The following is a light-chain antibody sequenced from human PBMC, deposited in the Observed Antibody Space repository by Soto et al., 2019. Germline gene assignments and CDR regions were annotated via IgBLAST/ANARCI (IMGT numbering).Light chain of an antibody. V-gene: IGKV1-39*01. Sequence: DIQMTQSPSSLSASLGDRVTITCRASQSISSYLNWYQQKPGKAPKLLIYAASSLQSGVTSRFSCSGSGTDFTLTISSLQPEDFATYYCQQSYSTPPTFGGGTKVDIK. CDR3: QQSYSTPPT. CDR2: AAS. J-gene: IGKJ4*01. CDR1: QSISSY.